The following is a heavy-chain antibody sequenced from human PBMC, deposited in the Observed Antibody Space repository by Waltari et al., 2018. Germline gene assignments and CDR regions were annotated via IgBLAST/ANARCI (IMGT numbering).Heavy chain of an antibody. V-gene: IGHV4-34*01. J-gene: IGHJ6*03. Sequence: QVQLQQWGAGLLKPSETLSLTCAVYGGSFSGYYWGWIRQPPGKGLEWIGEINHSGSTNYNPSLKSRVTISVDTSKNQFSLKLSSVTAADTAVYYCARGRCSGGSCYVGYYYYMDVWGKGTTVTVSS. CDR1: GGSFSGYY. D-gene: IGHD2-15*01. CDR2: INHSGST. CDR3: ARGRCSGGSCYVGYYYYMDV.